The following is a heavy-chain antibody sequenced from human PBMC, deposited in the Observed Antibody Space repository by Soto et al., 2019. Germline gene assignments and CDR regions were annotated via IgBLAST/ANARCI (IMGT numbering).Heavy chain of an antibody. CDR3: ARVAVTGSNYYYYGMDA. V-gene: IGHV1-69*13. CDR1: GGTFSSYA. J-gene: IGHJ6*02. D-gene: IGHD2-15*01. CDR2: IIPIFGTA. Sequence: SVKVSCKASGGTFSSYAISWVRQAPGQGLEWMGGIIPIFGTANYAQKFQGRVTITADESTSTAYMELSSLRSEDTAVYYCARVAVTGSNYYYYGMDAWGQGTTVTVSS.